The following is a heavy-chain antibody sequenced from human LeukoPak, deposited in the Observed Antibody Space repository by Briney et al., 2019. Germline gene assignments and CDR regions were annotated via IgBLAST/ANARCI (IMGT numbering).Heavy chain of an antibody. V-gene: IGHV4-34*01. CDR3: ARGPTISEAGYFDY. D-gene: IGHD2-15*01. CDR2: INHRGDT. Sequence: PAETLPHLRSVWWLPLRSYYLMWLRQSPGKGLDWIAGINHRGDTNYTPSVKRRVTISVDTSKNQFSLKVTSLTAADTAVYYCARGPTISEAGYFDYWGQGTLVTVSS. CDR1: WLPLRSYY. J-gene: IGHJ4*03.